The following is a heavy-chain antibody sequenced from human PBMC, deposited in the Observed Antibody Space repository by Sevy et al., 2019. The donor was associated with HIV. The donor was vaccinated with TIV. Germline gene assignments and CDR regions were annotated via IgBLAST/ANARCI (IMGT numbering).Heavy chain of an antibody. D-gene: IGHD2-2*01. CDR1: GGSFSGYY. V-gene: IGHV4-34*01. CDR3: ARGSSFYCSRTSCYTTRNYYYGMDV. J-gene: IGHJ6*02. CDR2: INHSGST. Sequence: SETLSLTCAVYGGSFSGYYWSWIRQPPGKGLEWIGEINHSGSTNYNPSLKSRVTISVDTSKNQFSLKLSSVTAADTAVYYCARGSSFYCSRTSCYTTRNYYYGMDVWGQGTTVTVSS.